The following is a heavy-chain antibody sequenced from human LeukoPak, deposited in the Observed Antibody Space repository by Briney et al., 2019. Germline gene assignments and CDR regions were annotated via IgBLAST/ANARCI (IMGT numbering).Heavy chain of an antibody. D-gene: IGHD3-3*01. Sequence: SDTLSLTCTVSGASISTNQYSWGWVRQAPGKGLEFVGSVFSSGNTDYNPSLKGRVLMSVDPSKNHFSLNLTSVTAADTAVYYCARVTVFGVIFPYLDYWGQGALVTVSS. CDR3: ARVTVFGVIFPYLDY. CDR2: VFSSGNT. J-gene: IGHJ4*02. CDR1: GASISTNQYS. V-gene: IGHV4-39*07.